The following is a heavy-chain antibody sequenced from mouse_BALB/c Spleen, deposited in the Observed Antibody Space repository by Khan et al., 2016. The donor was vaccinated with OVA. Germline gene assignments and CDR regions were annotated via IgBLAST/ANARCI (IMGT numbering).Heavy chain of an antibody. CDR1: GFSLTDYA. CDR2: IWAGGSK. Sequence: VQLQESGPGLVAPSQSLSITCTVSGFSLTDYAVSWIRQPPGKGLEWLGVIWAGGSKYYNPALKSRLSISKDNSKSQVFLKMDSLQTDDTAMYYCAKDPPYYAMDYWGQGTSVTVSS. J-gene: IGHJ4*01. V-gene: IGHV2-6-5*01. CDR3: AKDPPYYAMDY.